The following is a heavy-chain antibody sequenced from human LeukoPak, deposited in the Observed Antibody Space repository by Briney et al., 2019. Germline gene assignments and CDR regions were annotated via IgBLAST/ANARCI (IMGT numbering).Heavy chain of an antibody. CDR1: GYTFTGYY. Sequence: GASVNVSCKASGYTFTGYYMHWVRQAPGQGLEGMGWINPNSGGTNYAQKFQGRVTMTRATSTSTADMELSRLRSDDTAVYYWASGDKSYYYDCLDYWGQGTLVTVSS. D-gene: IGHD3-22*01. CDR3: ASGDKSYYYDCLDY. V-gene: IGHV1-2*02. J-gene: IGHJ4*02. CDR2: INPNSGGT.